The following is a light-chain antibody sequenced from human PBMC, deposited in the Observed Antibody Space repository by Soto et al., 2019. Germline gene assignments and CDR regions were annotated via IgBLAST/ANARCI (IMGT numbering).Light chain of an antibody. CDR3: QQYGSSPSWK. CDR2: GAS. V-gene: IGKV3-20*01. Sequence: IVLTQSPATLSLSPGEIATLSCSASQSVSSYLAWYQQKPGQAPRLLIYGASSRATGIPDRFSGSGSGTDFTLTISRLEPEDFAVYYCQQYGSSPSWKFGQGTKVDIK. J-gene: IGKJ1*01. CDR1: QSVSSY.